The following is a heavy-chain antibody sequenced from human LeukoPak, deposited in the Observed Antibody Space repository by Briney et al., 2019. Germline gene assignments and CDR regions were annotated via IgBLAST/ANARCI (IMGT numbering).Heavy chain of an antibody. J-gene: IGHJ6*03. CDR2: IYYGGST. Sequence: SETLSLTCTVSGGSISSGDYYWSWIRQPPGKGLEWIGYIYYGGSTYYNPSLKSRVTISVDTSKNQFSLKLSSVTAADTAVYYCARLPGWLRFRFGYYYMDVWGKGTTVTVSS. D-gene: IGHD5-12*01. CDR3: ARLPGWLRFRFGYYYMDV. V-gene: IGHV4-30-4*08. CDR1: GGSISSGDYY.